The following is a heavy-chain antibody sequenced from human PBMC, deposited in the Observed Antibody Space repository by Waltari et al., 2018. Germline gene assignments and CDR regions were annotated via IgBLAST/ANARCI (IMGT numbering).Heavy chain of an antibody. Sequence: WGRQDPGKGLEWVANIKQDGSEKYYVDSGKGRFTISRDNAKNSLYLQMNSLRAEDTAVYYCVRDRSWYMTWGQGTLVTVSS. CDR2: IKQDGSEK. V-gene: IGHV3-7*03. J-gene: IGHJ4*02. CDR3: VRDRSWYMT. D-gene: IGHD6-13*01.